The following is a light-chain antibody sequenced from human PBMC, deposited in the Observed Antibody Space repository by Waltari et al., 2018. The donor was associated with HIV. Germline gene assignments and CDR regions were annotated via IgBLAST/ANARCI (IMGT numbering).Light chain of an antibody. V-gene: IGLV1-44*01. Sequence: QSVLPQPPSASGTPGQRVTISCSGSSSAIGSHTVNWYQQLPGTAPRLLIYTNNQRPSGVPDRFSGSKSGTSASLVISGLQSEDEADYFCAAWDDSLNGDVVFGGGTKLTVL. CDR1: SSAIGSHT. J-gene: IGLJ2*01. CDR2: TNN. CDR3: AAWDDSLNGDVV.